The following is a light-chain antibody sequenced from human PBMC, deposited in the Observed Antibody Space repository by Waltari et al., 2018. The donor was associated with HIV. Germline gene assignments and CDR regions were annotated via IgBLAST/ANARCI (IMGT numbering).Light chain of an antibody. J-gene: IGLJ2*01. V-gene: IGLV2-14*01. CDR1: SSDVGGYNY. CDR2: EVS. Sequence: QSALTQPASVSGSPGQSLTIPCTGTSSDVGGYNYVSWYQQHPGKAPKLMIYEVSNRPSGVSNRFSGSKSGNTASLTISGLQAEDEADYYCSSYTSSSTPFFGGGTKLTVL. CDR3: SSYTSSSTPF.